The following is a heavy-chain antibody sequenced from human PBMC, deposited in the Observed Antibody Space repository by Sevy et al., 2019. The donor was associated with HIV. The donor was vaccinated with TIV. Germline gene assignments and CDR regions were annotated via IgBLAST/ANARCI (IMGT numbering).Heavy chain of an antibody. Sequence: GGSLRLSCAASGLTFSSYAMSWVRQAPGKGLEWVSAISGSGGSTYYADSVKGRFTISRDNSKNTLYLQMNSLRAEDTAVYYCAKDYHLILWFGESPGYYFDYWGQGTLVTVSS. J-gene: IGHJ4*02. CDR3: AKDYHLILWFGESPGYYFDY. CDR1: GLTFSSYA. CDR2: ISGSGGST. V-gene: IGHV3-23*01. D-gene: IGHD3-10*01.